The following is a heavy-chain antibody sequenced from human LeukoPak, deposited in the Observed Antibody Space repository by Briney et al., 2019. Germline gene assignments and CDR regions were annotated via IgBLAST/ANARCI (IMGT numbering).Heavy chain of an antibody. V-gene: IGHV4-59*08. CDR2: IYYSGST. D-gene: IGHD3-16*02. Sequence: SETLSLTCTVSGGSISSYYWSWIRQPPGKGLEWIGYIYYSGSTNYNPSLKSRVTISVDTSKNRFSLKLSSVTAADTAVYYCARQSLGDDYVWGSYRYGWFDPWGQGTLVTVSS. CDR3: ARQSLGDDYVWGSYRYGWFDP. J-gene: IGHJ5*02. CDR1: GGSISSYY.